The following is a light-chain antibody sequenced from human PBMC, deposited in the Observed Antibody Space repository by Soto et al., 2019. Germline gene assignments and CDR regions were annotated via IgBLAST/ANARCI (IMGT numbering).Light chain of an antibody. CDR1: NIGTRN. V-gene: IGLV3-9*01. CDR3: HVWDSSTAV. J-gene: IGLJ3*02. Sequence: SYELTQPLSVSVPLGQTASITCGGNNIGTRNVHWYQHKPGQAPVLVVYRDSNRPSGIPERFSGSNSGNTATLTISRAQAGDEADYYCHVWDSSTAVFGGGTKVTVL. CDR2: RDS.